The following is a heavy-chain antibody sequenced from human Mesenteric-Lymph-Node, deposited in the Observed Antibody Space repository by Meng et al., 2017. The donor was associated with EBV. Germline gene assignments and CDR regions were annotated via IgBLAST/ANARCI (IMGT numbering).Heavy chain of an antibody. D-gene: IGHD6-19*01. CDR2: IRPNSGAT. Sequence: QVQLVQSGAEVKKPGASVRVSCKTSGNTFSDYYIPWVRQAPGRGLQWMGRIRPNSGATHYTQTFQDRVTMTRDTSISTVYMELTNLKSDDTAIYYCARDGVDPVAADWGQGTLVTVFS. V-gene: IGHV1-2*06. CDR1: GNTFSDYY. CDR3: ARDGVDPVAAD. J-gene: IGHJ4*02.